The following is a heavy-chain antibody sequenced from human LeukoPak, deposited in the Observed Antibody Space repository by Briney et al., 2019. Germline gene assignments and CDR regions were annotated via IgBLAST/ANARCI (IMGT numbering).Heavy chain of an antibody. CDR3: ATVLNSSIWSYSICV. Sequence: GGSLRLSRTASLFTSSESWMRSVRQTPEKGLEWVANIKQDGSEKVYLDSVKGRFTISRDNAQTSLYLHMNSLRAEDTAVYYCATVLNSSIWSYSICVWRQGTTVTVSS. D-gene: IGHD6-13*01. CDR2: IKQDGSEK. V-gene: IGHV3-7*05. CDR1: LFTSSESW. J-gene: IGHJ6*02.